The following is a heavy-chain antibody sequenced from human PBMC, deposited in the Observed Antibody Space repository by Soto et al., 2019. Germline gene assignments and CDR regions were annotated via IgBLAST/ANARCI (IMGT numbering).Heavy chain of an antibody. CDR2: ISSSSSTI. V-gene: IGHV3-48*01. CDR3: ARDRGDYDPIFDY. Sequence: HPGGSLRLSCAASGFTFSSYSMNWVRQAPGKGLEWVSYISSSSSTIYYADSVKGRFTISRDNAKNSLYLQMNSLRAEDTAVYYCARDRGDYDPIFDYWGQGTLVTVSS. CDR1: GFTFSSYS. J-gene: IGHJ4*02. D-gene: IGHD4-17*01.